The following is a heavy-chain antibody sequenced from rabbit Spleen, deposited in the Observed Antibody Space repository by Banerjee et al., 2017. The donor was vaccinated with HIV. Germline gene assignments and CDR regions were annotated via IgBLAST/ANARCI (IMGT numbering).Heavy chain of an antibody. Sequence: QQRLVESGGGLVKPGASLTLTCKASGFSFSNKAVMCWVRQAPGKGLEWIACIDAGSSGDTYYASWAKGRFTISKTSSTTVTLQMTSLTAADTATYFCARETSSGWGVVSYYFNLWGPGTLVTVS. V-gene: IGHV1S45*01. D-gene: IGHD4-1*01. J-gene: IGHJ4*01. CDR3: ARETSSGWGVVSYYFNL. CDR1: GFSFSNKAV. CDR2: IDAGSSGDT.